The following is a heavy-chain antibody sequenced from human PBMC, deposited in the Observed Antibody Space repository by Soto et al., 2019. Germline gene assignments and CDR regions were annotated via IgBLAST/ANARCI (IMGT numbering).Heavy chain of an antibody. J-gene: IGHJ6*02. D-gene: IGHD5-12*01. CDR1: GFTFSSYW. CDR3: ARDFRVATIRTYYGMDV. CDR2: INSDGSST. Sequence: GGSLRLSCAASGFTFSSYWMHWVRQAPGKGLVWVSRINSDGSSTSYADSVKGRFTISRDNAKNTLYLQMNSLRAEDTAVYYCARDFRVATIRTYYGMDVWGQGTTVTVSS. V-gene: IGHV3-74*01.